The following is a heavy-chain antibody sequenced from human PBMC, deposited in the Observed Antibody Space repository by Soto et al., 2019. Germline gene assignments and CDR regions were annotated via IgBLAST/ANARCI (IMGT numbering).Heavy chain of an antibody. Sequence: QVQLVQSGAEVKKPGSSVKVSCKASGGTFSSYAISWVRQAAGQGLEWMGGIIPIFGTANYAQKFQGRVTITADESTSTAYMELSTLRSEDTAVYYCASEVNDRVGYYYYYGMDVWGQGTTVTVSS. J-gene: IGHJ6*02. CDR2: IIPIFGTA. D-gene: IGHD1-1*01. CDR3: ASEVNDRVGYYYYYGMDV. CDR1: GGTFSSYA. V-gene: IGHV1-69*12.